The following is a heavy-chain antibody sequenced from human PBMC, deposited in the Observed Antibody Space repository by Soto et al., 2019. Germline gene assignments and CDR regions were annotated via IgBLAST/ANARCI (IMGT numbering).Heavy chain of an antibody. CDR2: IYYSGST. CDR1: GGSVSSGSYY. J-gene: IGHJ4*02. Sequence: QVQLQESGPGLVKPSETLSLTCTVSGGSVSSGSYYWSWIRQPPGKGLEWIGYIYYSGSTNYTPSLKSRVTISVDTSKNQFSLKLSSVTAADTAVYYCARSTVTTIDYWGQGTLVTVSS. D-gene: IGHD4-17*01. CDR3: ARSTVTTIDY. V-gene: IGHV4-61*01.